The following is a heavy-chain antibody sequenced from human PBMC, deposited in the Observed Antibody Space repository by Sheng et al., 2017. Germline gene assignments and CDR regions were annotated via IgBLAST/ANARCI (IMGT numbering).Heavy chain of an antibody. D-gene: IGHD5-12*01. CDR3: ASSSHGSYY. V-gene: IGHV1-24*01. Sequence: QVQLVQSGSEVKKPGASVKVSCKPTEHISTEFSMHWVRQAPGKGLEWMGGFEPGFGETIYAQDFQGRVTMTDDTSTDTAYMELSSLRSEDTAVYFCASSSHGSYY. J-gene: IGHJ6*01. CDR1: EHISTEFS. CDR2: FEPGFGET.